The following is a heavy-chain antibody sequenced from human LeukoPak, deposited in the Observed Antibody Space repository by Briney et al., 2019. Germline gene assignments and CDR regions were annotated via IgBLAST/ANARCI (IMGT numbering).Heavy chain of an antibody. D-gene: IGHD2-15*01. CDR2: IRYDGSNK. CDR3: ARGHGVVYYYMDV. Sequence: GGSLNLSCSASGFTFSSYGMHWVPQAPGKGLGGVAFIRYDGSNKYYADSVPGRFTISRDNSKNSLYLQMNSLRAGDTAVYYCARGHGVVYYYMDVWGKGTTVTISS. V-gene: IGHV3-30*02. CDR1: GFTFSSYG. J-gene: IGHJ6*03.